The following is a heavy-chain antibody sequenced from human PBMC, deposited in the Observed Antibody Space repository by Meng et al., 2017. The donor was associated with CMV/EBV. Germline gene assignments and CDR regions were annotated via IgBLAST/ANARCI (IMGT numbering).Heavy chain of an antibody. CDR2: INGDGSST. CDR1: GFIFRNYW. CDR3: AREFGSGDY. J-gene: IGHJ4*02. D-gene: IGHD3-3*01. Sequence: GESLKISCAASGFIFRNYWMHWVRQAPGKGLVWVSRINGDGSSTNYADSVKGRFTISRDNAKNTLYLQMNGLRVEDTAVYYCAREFGSGDYWGQGALVTVSS. V-gene: IGHV3-74*01.